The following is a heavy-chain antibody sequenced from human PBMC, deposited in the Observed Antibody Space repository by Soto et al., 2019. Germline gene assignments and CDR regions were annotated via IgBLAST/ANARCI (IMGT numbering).Heavy chain of an antibody. J-gene: IGHJ5*02. CDR2: IIPIFGTA. Sequence: QVQLVQSGAEVKKPGSSVKVSCKASGGTFSSYAISWVRQAPGQGLEWMGGIIPIFGTANYAQKFQGRVTITADESTSTAYLELSSLRSEDTAVYYCARATPLGTMVPGAMGWCDPWRQGTLLTVSS. V-gene: IGHV1-69*01. CDR1: GGTFSSYA. D-gene: IGHD3-10*01. CDR3: ARATPLGTMVPGAMGWCDP.